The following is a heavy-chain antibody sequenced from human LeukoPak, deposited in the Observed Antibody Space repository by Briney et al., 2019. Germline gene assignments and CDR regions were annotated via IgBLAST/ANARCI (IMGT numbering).Heavy chain of an antibody. V-gene: IGHV5-51*01. D-gene: IGHD3-22*01. CDR1: GYSFTNYW. J-gene: IGHJ4*02. CDR2: IYPGDSDT. Sequence: GESLKISCKVSGYSFTNYWIGWVRQMPGKGLEWMGIIYPGDSDTRYSPSFQGQVTISADKSISTAYLQWSSLKASDTAMYYCARSGYYYDSSGPPADYWGQGTLVTVSS. CDR3: ARSGYYYDSSGPPADY.